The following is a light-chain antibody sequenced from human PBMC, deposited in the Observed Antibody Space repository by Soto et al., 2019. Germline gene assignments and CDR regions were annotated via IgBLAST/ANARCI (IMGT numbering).Light chain of an antibody. Sequence: EIVLTQSPATLSLSPGERATLSCRASQNVNTNLAWYQQKPGQAPRLLIYDASSRATGIPVRFSGSGSGTDFTLTIASLEPEDFAVYYCQHRSNWPPYTFGQGTKVDIK. CDR3: QHRSNWPPYT. CDR1: QNVNTN. V-gene: IGKV3-11*01. J-gene: IGKJ2*01. CDR2: DAS.